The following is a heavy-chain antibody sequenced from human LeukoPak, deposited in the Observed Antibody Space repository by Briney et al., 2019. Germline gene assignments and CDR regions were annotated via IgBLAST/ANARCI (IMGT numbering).Heavy chain of an antibody. Sequence: GSSVKVSCKASGGTFSSYAISWVRQAPGQGLEWMGGIIPIFGTANYAQKFQGRVTITADESTSTAYMELSSLRSEDTAVYYCARGPTAIVRTRGVMGAFDIWGQGTMVTVSS. J-gene: IGHJ3*02. D-gene: IGHD3-10*01. CDR1: GGTFSSYA. CDR2: IIPIFGTA. V-gene: IGHV1-69*01. CDR3: ARGPTAIVRTRGVMGAFDI.